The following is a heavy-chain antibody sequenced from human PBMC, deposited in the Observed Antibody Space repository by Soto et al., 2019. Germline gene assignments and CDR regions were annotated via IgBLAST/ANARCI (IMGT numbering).Heavy chain of an antibody. D-gene: IGHD2-2*01. CDR1: GFTFSSYA. CDR3: EKCGSSSSCSPTGVDT. CDR2: ITGSGGST. Sequence: GGSLRLSCAASGFTFSSYAMTWVRQAPGKGLEYVSSITGSGGSTYYADSVRGRFTISRDNSKNTLFVQMNSLRAEDTAIYYCEKCGSSSSCSPTGVDTWGQGTLVTVSS. V-gene: IGHV3-23*01. J-gene: IGHJ5*02.